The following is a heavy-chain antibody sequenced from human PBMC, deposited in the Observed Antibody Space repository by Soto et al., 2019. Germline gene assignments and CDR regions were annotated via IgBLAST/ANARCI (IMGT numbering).Heavy chain of an antibody. CDR3: ARSLGGGDVNFDY. V-gene: IGHV1-8*01. J-gene: IGHJ4*02. D-gene: IGHD2-21*01. CDR2: MNPNSGDT. CDR1: GYAFTSYD. Sequence: QVQLVQSGAEVKKPGASVKVSCKASGYAFTSYDINWVRQATGQGLEWMGWMNPNSGDTGYVEKFQGRDTMTRDTYITTAYVELSSMRSEDTAVYYCARSLGGGDVNFDYWGRGTLVTVSS.